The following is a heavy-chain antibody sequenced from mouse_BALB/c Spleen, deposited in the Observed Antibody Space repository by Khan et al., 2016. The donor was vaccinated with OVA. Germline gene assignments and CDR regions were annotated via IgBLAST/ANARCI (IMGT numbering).Heavy chain of an antibody. D-gene: IGHD2-4*01. J-gene: IGHJ1*01. CDR2: ISSGGGSI. Sequence: EVELVESGGGLVKPGGSLKLSCAASGFAFSSYDMSWVRQTPEKRLDWVAYISSGGGSIYFPDTVKGRFTISRDNAKNTLYLQMGSLKSEDTAMYYCTSLKATMITTSCYFDVWGAGTTVTVSS. CDR1: GFAFSSYD. CDR3: TSLKATMITTSCYFDV. V-gene: IGHV5-12-1*01.